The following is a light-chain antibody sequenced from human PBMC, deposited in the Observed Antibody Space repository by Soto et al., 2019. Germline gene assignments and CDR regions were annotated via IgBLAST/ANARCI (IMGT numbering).Light chain of an antibody. CDR2: EVS. J-gene: IGLJ3*02. CDR3: SSYTSSSTGV. Sequence: QPVLTQPASVSGSPGQSITISCTGTSSDVGGYNYVSWYQQHPGKAPKLMIYEVSNRPSGVSNRFSGSKSGNTASLTISGLQAEDEADYYCSSYTSSSTGVFGGGTKLTV. CDR1: SSDVGGYNY. V-gene: IGLV2-14*01.